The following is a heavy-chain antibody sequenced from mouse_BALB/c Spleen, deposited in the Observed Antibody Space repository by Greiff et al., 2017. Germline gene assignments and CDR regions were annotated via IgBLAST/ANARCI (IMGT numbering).Heavy chain of an antibody. Sequence: VKLMESGPGLVAPSQSLSITCTVSGFSLTSYGVHWVRQPPGKGLEWLGVIWAGGSTNYNSALMSRLSISKDNSKSQVFLKMNSLQTDDTAMYYCARGGPIYYDHYYAMDYWGQGTSVTVSS. CDR1: GFSLTSYG. CDR2: IWAGGST. CDR3: ARGGPIYYDHYYAMDY. V-gene: IGHV2-9*02. J-gene: IGHJ4*01. D-gene: IGHD2-4*01.